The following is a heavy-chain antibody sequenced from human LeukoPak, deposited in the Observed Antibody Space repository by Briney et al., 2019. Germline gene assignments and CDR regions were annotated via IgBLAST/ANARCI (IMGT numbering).Heavy chain of an antibody. D-gene: IGHD4-17*01. V-gene: IGHV1-3*01. CDR2: INADNTNT. Sequence: GASVKISCKASGYTFSTYAMHWVRQAPGQRLEWMGWINADNTNTKYSQSFQGRVTITRDTSASTAYMELSSLRSEDTAVYYCARGTYDDYSHNYYYYGMDVWGQGTTVTVSS. CDR1: GYTFSTYA. J-gene: IGHJ6*02. CDR3: ARGTYDDYSHNYYYYGMDV.